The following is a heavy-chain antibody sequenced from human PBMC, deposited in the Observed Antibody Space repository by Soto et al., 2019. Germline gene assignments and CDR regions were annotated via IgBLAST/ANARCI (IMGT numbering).Heavy chain of an antibody. CDR3: ARKDKSGYFNWFDP. CDR2: IFPSDSDT. V-gene: IGHV5-51*01. D-gene: IGHD3-22*01. J-gene: IGHJ5*02. Sequence: LGESLKISCKGSGFSFAPNYWIAWARQMPGKGLEWMGIIFPSDSDTRYSPSFQGQVTISADRSTSTVFLQWASLKASDTAVYFCARKDKSGYFNWFDPWGQGTLVTVSS. CDR1: GFSFAPNYW.